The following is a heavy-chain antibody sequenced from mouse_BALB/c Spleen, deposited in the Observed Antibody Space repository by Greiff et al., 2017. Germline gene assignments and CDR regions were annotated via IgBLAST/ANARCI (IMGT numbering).Heavy chain of an antibody. V-gene: IGHV1-52*01. Sequence: QVHVKQSGAELVRPGTSVKISCKASGYTFTSYWMNWVKQRPEQGLEWIGRIDPYDSETHYNQKFKDKAILTVDKSSSTAYMQLSSLTSEDSAVYYCARWAYGYAMDYWGQGTSVTVSS. CDR2: IDPYDSET. J-gene: IGHJ4*01. CDR3: ARWAYGYAMDY. D-gene: IGHD1-1*01. CDR1: GYTFTSYW.